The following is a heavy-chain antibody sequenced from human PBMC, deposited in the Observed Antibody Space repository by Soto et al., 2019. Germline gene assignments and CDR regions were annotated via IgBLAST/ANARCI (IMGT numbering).Heavy chain of an antibody. CDR2: IYPHDSDL. J-gene: IGHJ4*02. D-gene: IGHD1-26*01. Sequence: PGEALKISCKGSGYSFTNYWIGWVRQMRGKGLQWMAIIYPHDSDLKYGPSFQGRVTISADKSITTAYLQWRSLKASDTAMYFCARLSGARSPANFWGKGALVTVSS. CDR3: ARLSGARSPANF. CDR1: GYSFTNYW. V-gene: IGHV5-51*01.